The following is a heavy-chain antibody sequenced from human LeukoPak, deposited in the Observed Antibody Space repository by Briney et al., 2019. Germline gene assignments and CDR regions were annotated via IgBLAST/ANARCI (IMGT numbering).Heavy chain of an antibody. V-gene: IGHV3-9*01. D-gene: IGHD6-13*01. Sequence: GGSLRLSCAASGFTFDDYAMHWVRQAPGKGLEWVSGINWNSGSIVYADSVKGRFTISRDNAKNSLYLQMNSPRPEDTALYYCVKGASSAWYNWFDPWGQGTPVTVSS. CDR3: VKGASSAWYNWFDP. J-gene: IGHJ5*02. CDR2: INWNSGSI. CDR1: GFTFDDYA.